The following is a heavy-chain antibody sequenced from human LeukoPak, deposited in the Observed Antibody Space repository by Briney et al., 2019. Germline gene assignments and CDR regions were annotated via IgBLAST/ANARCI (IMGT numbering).Heavy chain of an antibody. CDR2: ISYDGSNK. D-gene: IGHD4-17*01. V-gene: IGHV3-30-3*01. Sequence: GGSLRLSCEASGFTFSNYWMHWVRQAPGKGLEWVAVISYDGSNKYYADSVKGRFTISRDNSKNTLYLQMNSLRAEDTAVYYCARDRATVPRYFDLGGRGTLVTVSS. CDR1: GFTFSNYW. CDR3: ARDRATVPRYFDL. J-gene: IGHJ2*01.